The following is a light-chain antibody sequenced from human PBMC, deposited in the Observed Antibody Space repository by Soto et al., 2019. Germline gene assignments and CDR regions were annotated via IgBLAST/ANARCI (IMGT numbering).Light chain of an antibody. V-gene: IGKV4-1*01. J-gene: IGKJ2*01. Sequence: DIVMTLSPDSLAVSLGERATINCKSSQSVLYSSNNKSYLAWYQQKPGQPPKLLIYWTSTRESGVPDRFSGSGSGTDFTLTISSLQAEDVAVYYCQQYYNTPYTFGQGTKVDIK. CDR3: QQYYNTPYT. CDR2: WTS. CDR1: QSVLYSSNNKSY.